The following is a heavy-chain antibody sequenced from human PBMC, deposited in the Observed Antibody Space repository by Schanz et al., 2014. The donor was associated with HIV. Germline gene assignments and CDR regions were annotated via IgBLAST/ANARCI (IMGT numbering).Heavy chain of an antibody. D-gene: IGHD2-15*01. J-gene: IGHJ4*02. V-gene: IGHV3-23*04. CDR2: ITGRGVST. CDR1: GFTFCDYP. CDR3: AKVVRFAMVTAPYYFDS. Sequence: LVESGGGLVQPGRSLRLSCAASGFTFCDYPMSWFRQAPGKGLDWVSGITGRGVSTYYADSVKGRFTISRDNSKNTLYLQMNSLRAEDTAVYYCAKVVRFAMVTAPYYFDSWGQGTLVTVSS.